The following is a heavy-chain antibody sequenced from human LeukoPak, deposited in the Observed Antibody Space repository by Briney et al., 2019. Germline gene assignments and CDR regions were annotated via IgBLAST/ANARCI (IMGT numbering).Heavy chain of an antibody. CDR3: ATSDLRFGFGDWFDP. CDR1: GYTFTGFY. CDR2: VNPNSGGT. J-gene: IGHJ5*02. V-gene: IGHV1-2*02. D-gene: IGHD3-10*01. Sequence: GASVKVSCKASGYTFTGFYIHWVRQAPGEGPQWMGCVNPNSGGTNYAKKFQGRVTLTRDTSITAAYMELSSLRSHDTAVYYCATSDLRFGFGDWFDPWGQGTLVTVSS.